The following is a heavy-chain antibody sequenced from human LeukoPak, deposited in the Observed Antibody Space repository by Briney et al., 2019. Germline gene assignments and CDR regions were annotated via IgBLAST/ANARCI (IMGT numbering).Heavy chain of an antibody. D-gene: IGHD3-10*01. V-gene: IGHV4-34*01. CDR1: GGSFSGYY. CDR3: ARGLYYYGSGSYYLDY. J-gene: IGHJ4*02. CDR2: INHSGST. Sequence: SETLSLTCAVYGGSFSGYYWGWIRQPPGKGLEWIGEINHSGSTNYNPSLKSRVTISVDTSKNQFSLKLSSVTAADTAVYYCARGLYYYGSGSYYLDYWGQGTLVTVSS.